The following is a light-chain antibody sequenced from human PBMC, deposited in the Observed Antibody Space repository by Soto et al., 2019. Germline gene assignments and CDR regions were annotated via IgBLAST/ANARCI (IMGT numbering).Light chain of an antibody. CDR3: TSTTSRHTHV. CDR1: SSDVGGYNY. Sequence: QSAMTLHASVSGSPGKTITISCTGTSSDVGGYNYVSWYQQHPDKAPRLMIYDVSNRPSGVSDRFSGSKSGDTASLTISGLQAEDEADYYCTSTTSRHTHVFGTWTKVAV. CDR2: DVS. V-gene: IGLV2-14*03. J-gene: IGLJ1*01.